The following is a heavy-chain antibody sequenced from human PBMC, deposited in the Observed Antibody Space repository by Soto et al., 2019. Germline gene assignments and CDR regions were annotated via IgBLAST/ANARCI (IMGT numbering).Heavy chain of an antibody. CDR2: IIVSGGST. CDR1: GFTFSSYA. V-gene: IGHV3-23*01. Sequence: GRSLRLSCAASGFTFSSYAMSWVRQAPGKGLEWVSAIIVSGGSTYYADSVKGRFTISRDNSKNTLYLQMNSLTVEDTALYYCAKDLSNDYWGQGTLVTVSS. D-gene: IGHD4-4*01. CDR3: AKDLSNDY. J-gene: IGHJ4*02.